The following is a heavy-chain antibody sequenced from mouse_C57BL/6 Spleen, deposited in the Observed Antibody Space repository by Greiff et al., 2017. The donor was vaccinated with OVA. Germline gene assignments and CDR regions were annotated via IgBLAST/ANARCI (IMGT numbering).Heavy chain of an antibody. V-gene: IGHV5-17*01. Sequence: EVKLMESGGGLVKPGGSLQLSCAASGFTFSDYGMHWVRQAPEKGLEWVAYISSGSSTIYYAATVKGRFTISRDNAKNTLFLQMTSLRSEDTAMYYCAREIYYYDSSPSFYAMDYWGQGTSVTVSS. CDR1: GFTFSDYG. D-gene: IGHD1-1*01. CDR2: ISSGSSTI. CDR3: AREIYYYDSSPSFYAMDY. J-gene: IGHJ4*01.